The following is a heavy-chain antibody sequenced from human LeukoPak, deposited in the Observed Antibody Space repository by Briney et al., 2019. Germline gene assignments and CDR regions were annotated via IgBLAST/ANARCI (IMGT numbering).Heavy chain of an antibody. CDR2: ISGSGAST. CDR1: GFTFSSYA. CDR3: AKDFVGSIPDAFDI. V-gene: IGHV3-23*01. J-gene: IGHJ3*02. Sequence: GGSLRLSCAASGFTFSSYAMTWVRQAPGKGLGWVSGISGSGASTYYAGSVQGRFSISRDNSENTLYLQMNSLRAEDTALYYCAKDFVGSIPDAFDIWGQGTMVTVSS. D-gene: IGHD2-15*01.